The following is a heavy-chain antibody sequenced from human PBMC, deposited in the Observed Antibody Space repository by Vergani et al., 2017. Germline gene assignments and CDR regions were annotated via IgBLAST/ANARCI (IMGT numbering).Heavy chain of an antibody. J-gene: IGHJ3*02. CDR1: GFTFNDYY. Sequence: QVQLVESGGVLVRPGGSLRLSCAASGFTFNDYYMSWIRQAPGKGLEWVAVISYDGSNKYYADSVKGRFTISRDNSKNTLYLQMNSLRAEDTAVYYCAKDRVNRMNNWNYGSDAFDIWGQGTMVTVSS. CDR2: ISYDGSNK. D-gene: IGHD1-7*01. V-gene: IGHV3-30*18. CDR3: AKDRVNRMNNWNYGSDAFDI.